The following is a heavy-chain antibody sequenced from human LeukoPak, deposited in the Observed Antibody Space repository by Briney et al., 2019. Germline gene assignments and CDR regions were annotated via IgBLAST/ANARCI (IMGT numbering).Heavy chain of an antibody. CDR3: AREGFDSGYDLVGHFDY. J-gene: IGHJ4*02. V-gene: IGHV1-2*06. Sequence: ASVKVSCKASGYTFTGYYIQWVRQAPGQGGEWMGRINPNSGGTNYAQKFQGRDTINRDTSISTAYMELSRLRSDDTAVYHCAREGFDSGYDLVGHFDYWGQGTLVTVSS. CDR2: INPNSGGT. D-gene: IGHD5-12*01. CDR1: GYTFTGYY.